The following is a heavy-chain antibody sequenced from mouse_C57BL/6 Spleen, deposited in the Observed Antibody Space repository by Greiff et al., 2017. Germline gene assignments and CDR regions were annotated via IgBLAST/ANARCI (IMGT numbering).Heavy chain of an antibody. J-gene: IGHJ2*01. CDR2: IHPNSGST. D-gene: IGHD1-1*01. V-gene: IGHV1-64*01. CDR3: ARSGGSTHFDY. CDR1: GYTFTSYW. Sequence: QVQLQQSGAELVKPGASVKLSCKASGYTFTSYWMHWVKQRPGQGLEWIGMIHPNSGSTNYNEKFKSKATLTVDKSSSTAYMQLSSLTSEDSAVYYCARSGGSTHFDYWGQGTTLTVSS.